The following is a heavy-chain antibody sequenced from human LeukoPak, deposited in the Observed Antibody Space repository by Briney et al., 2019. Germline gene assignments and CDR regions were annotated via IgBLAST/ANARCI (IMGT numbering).Heavy chain of an antibody. V-gene: IGHV3-30*18. D-gene: IGHD2-2*01. CDR3: AKELTSLDS. CDR2: ISYDGSQQ. J-gene: IGHJ4*02. Sequence: GGSLRLSCADSGFTFSSHDMHGVRQAPGRGLEWVAAISYDGSQQLYADSVKGRFTISRDNSKNTLYLQMSSLRAEDTAIYYSAKELTSLDSWGQGTLVTVSS. CDR1: GFTFSSHD.